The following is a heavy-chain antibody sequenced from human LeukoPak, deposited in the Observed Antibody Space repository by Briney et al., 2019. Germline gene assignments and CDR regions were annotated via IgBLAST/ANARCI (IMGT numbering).Heavy chain of an antibody. J-gene: IGHJ3*02. CDR1: GFTFSSYG. CDR2: ISGSGGST. V-gene: IGHV3-23*01. CDR3: AKTPYGDFDAFDI. D-gene: IGHD4-17*01. Sequence: GGTLRLSCAASGFTFSSYGMSWVRQAPGKGLEWVSAISGSGGSTYYADSVKGRFTISRDNSKNTLYLQMNSLRAEDTAVYYCAKTPYGDFDAFDIWGQGTMVTVSS.